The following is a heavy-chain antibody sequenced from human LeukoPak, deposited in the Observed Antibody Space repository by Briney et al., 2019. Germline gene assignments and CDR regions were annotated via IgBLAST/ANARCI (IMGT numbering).Heavy chain of an antibody. CDR3: ARDSHYYDPGGYYSRGEYYHHGMDA. Sequence: GRSLRLSCVVSGFTFRTYALHWVRQAPGKGLEWVAVVSYDGSNKYYADSVQGRFTISRDNSRNTLHLQMNSLRAEDTAVYYCARDSHYYDPGGYYSRGEYYHHGMDAWGQGTTVTASS. CDR1: GFTFRTYA. CDR2: VSYDGSNK. J-gene: IGHJ6*02. D-gene: IGHD3-22*01. V-gene: IGHV3-30-3*01.